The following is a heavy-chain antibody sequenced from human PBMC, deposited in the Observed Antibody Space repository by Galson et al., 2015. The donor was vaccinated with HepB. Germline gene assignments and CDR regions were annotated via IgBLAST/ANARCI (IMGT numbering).Heavy chain of an antibody. CDR2: IDPSDSYT. J-gene: IGHJ4*02. CDR1: GYSFTSYW. CDR3: LMGPWSGYYKDPADPKYYFDY. Sequence: QSGAEVKKPGESLRISCKGSGYSFTSYWISWVRQMPGKGLEWMGRIDPSDSYTNYSPSFQGHVTISADKSISTAYLQWSSLKASDTAMYYCLMGPWSGYYKDPADPKYYFDYWGQGTLVTVSS. D-gene: IGHD3-3*01. V-gene: IGHV5-10-1*01.